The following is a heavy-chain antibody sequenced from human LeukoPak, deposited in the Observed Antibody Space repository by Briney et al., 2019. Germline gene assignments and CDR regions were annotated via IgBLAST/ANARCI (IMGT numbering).Heavy chain of an antibody. D-gene: IGHD3-22*01. CDR1: GSTLSSYG. V-gene: IGHV3-33*01. Sequence: GGSLRLTCAASGSTLSSYGMHWVRQAPGKGLEWVAVIWYDGSNKYYADSVKGRFTISRDNSKNTLYLQMNSLRAEDTAVYYCARDPSSGPNYWGQGTLVTVSS. CDR3: ARDPSSGPNY. J-gene: IGHJ4*02. CDR2: IWYDGSNK.